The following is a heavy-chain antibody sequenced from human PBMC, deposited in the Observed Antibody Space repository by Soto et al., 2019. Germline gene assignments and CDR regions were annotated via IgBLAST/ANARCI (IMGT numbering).Heavy chain of an antibody. V-gene: IGHV4-30-4*01. Sequence: QVQLQESGPGLVKPSQTLSLSCTVSGDSMSRGDYYWSWIRQPPGKGLEWIGFIYHTGRTYYSPSLRSRVDIYVSPSKNHFSLKRSSVTAADPAVYYGDRDPLYDYGDLSHVFYMWGQGTMVTVSS. CDR2: IYHTGRT. D-gene: IGHD4-17*01. J-gene: IGHJ3*02. CDR1: GDSMSRGDYY. CDR3: DRDPLYDYGDLSHVFYM.